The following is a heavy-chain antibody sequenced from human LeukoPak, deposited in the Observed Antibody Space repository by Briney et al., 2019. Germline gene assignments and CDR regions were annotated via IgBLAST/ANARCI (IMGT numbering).Heavy chain of an antibody. D-gene: IGHD3-22*01. J-gene: IGHJ3*02. CDR2: IYSGGTT. Sequence: GGSLRLSCAASGFTVNSNYMSWVRQAPGKGLEWVSVIYSGGTTYYADSAKGRFTISRDNSKNTLYLQMNSLRAEDTAVYYCARGYYYDSSGRPQDAFDIWGQGTMVTVSS. V-gene: IGHV3-53*01. CDR3: ARGYYYDSSGRPQDAFDI. CDR1: GFTVNSNY.